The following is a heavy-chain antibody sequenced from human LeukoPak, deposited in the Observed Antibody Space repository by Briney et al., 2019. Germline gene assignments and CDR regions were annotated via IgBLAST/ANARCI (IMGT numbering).Heavy chain of an antibody. Sequence: PSETLSLTCTVSGGSISSSSYYWGWIRQPPGKGLEWIGSIYYSGSTYYNPSLKSRVTISVDTSKNQFSLKLSSVTAADTAVYYCARFSTLGQLWGFDYWGQGTLVTVSS. D-gene: IGHD5-18*01. CDR3: ARFSTLGQLWGFDY. V-gene: IGHV4-39*07. CDR1: GGSISSSSYY. CDR2: IYYSGST. J-gene: IGHJ4*02.